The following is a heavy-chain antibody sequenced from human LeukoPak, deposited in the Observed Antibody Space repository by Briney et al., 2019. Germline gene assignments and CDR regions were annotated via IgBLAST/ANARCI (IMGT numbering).Heavy chain of an antibody. CDR2: ISYDGSNK. D-gene: IGHD1-14*01. CDR3: AKLHNLNCDY. Sequence: GGSLRLSCAASGFTFSSYAMHWVRQAPGKGLEWVAVISYDGSNKYYADSVKGRFTISRDNSKNTLYLQMNSLRPEDTAVYYCAKLHNLNCDYWGLGTLATVSS. CDR1: GFTFSSYA. J-gene: IGHJ4*02. V-gene: IGHV3-30-3*02.